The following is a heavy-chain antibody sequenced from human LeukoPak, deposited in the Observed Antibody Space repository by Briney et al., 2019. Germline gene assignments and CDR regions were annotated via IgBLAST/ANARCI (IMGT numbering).Heavy chain of an antibody. J-gene: IGHJ4*02. CDR3: ARFGSGWYYFDY. V-gene: IGHV4-34*01. D-gene: IGHD6-19*01. CDR1: GGSFSGYY. Sequence: PSETLSLTCAVYGGSFSGYYWSWIRQPPGKGLEWIGEINHSGTTNYNPSLKSRVTISVDTSKNQFSLKLSSVTAADMAVYYCARFGSGWYYFDYWAREPWSPSPQ. CDR2: INHSGTT.